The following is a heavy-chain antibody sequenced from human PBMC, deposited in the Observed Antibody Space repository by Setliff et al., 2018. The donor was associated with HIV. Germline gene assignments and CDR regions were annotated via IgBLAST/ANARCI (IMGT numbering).Heavy chain of an antibody. CDR3: ARSAYSSAWDYYFDY. CDR2: MYTSGIT. J-gene: IGHJ4*02. D-gene: IGHD6-19*01. CDR1: GGSISSGSYY. Sequence: TLSLTCTVSGGSISSGSYYWSWIRQPAGKRLEWIGRMYTSGITNYNPSLKSRVTISVDRSKNQFSLKLSSVTAADTAVYYCARSAYSSAWDYYFDYWGQGTLVTVSS. V-gene: IGHV4-61*02.